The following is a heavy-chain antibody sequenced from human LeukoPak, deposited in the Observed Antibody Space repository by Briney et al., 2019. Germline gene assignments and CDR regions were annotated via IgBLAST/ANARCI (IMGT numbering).Heavy chain of an antibody. V-gene: IGHV3-23*01. CDR2: ISGSGGST. CDR1: GFTVSSNY. J-gene: IGHJ4*02. CDR3: AKLPLSYYYDSSGYYLSGYFDY. Sequence: GGSLRLSCAASGFTVSSNYMSWVRQAPGKGLEWVSAISGSGGSTYYADSVKGRFTISRDNSKNTLYLQMNSLRAEDTAVYYCAKLPLSYYYDSSGYYLSGYFDYWGQGTLVTVSS. D-gene: IGHD3-22*01.